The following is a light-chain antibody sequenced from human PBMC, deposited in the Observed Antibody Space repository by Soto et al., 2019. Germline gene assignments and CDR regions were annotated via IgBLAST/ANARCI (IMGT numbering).Light chain of an antibody. J-gene: IGLJ2*01. Sequence: SYELTQPLSVSVALGQTARITCGGNNIGSKNVHWYQQKPGQAPVLVIYRDSNRPSGIPERFSGSNSGNTATLTISRAQAGDEADYYCQVWDSSTVVFGGGTQLTFL. V-gene: IGLV3-9*01. CDR3: QVWDSSTVV. CDR1: NIGSKN. CDR2: RDS.